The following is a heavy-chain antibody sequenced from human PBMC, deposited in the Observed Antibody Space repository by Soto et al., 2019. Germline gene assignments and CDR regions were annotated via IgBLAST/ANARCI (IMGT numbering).Heavy chain of an antibody. CDR1: GFTFSSYG. J-gene: IGHJ4*02. CDR2: IWYDGSNK. D-gene: IGHD6-13*01. Sequence: GGSLRLSCAASGFTFSSYGMHWVRQAPGKGLEWVAVIWYDGSNKYYADSVKGRFTISRDNSKNTLYLQMNSLRAEDTAVYYCARDLAAADPTFDYWGQGTLVTVSS. V-gene: IGHV3-33*01. CDR3: ARDLAAADPTFDY.